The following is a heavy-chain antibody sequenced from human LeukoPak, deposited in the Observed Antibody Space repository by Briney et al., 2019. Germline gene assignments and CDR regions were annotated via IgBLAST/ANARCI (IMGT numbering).Heavy chain of an antibody. CDR2: INHSGST. CDR1: GGSFSGYY. V-gene: IGHV4-34*01. J-gene: IGHJ4*02. Sequence: PSETLSFTCAVYGGSFSGYYWSWIRQPPGKGLEWIGEINHSGSTNYNPSLKSRVTISVDTSKNQFSLKLSSVTAADTAVYYCARVLKERYKAKIDWLAYYFDYWGQGTLVTVSS. CDR3: ARVLKERYKAKIDWLAYYFDY. D-gene: IGHD3-9*01.